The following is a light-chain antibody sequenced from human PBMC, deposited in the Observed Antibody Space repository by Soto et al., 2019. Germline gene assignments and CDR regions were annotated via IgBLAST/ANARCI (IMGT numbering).Light chain of an antibody. Sequence: QAVLTQPPSVSGAPGQRVTISCAGSSSNIGAGYDVHWYQQLPGTAPKLLIYGNSNRPSGVPDRFSGSKSGTSASLAITGLQDEDVADNSCQSYVSPLRGWVFVGGTTL. V-gene: IGLV1-40*01. CDR2: GNS. J-gene: IGLJ3*02. CDR1: SSNIGAGYD. CDR3: QSYVSPLRGWV.